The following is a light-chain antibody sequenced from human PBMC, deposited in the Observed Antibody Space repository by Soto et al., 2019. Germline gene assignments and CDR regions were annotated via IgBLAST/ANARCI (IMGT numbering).Light chain of an antibody. J-gene: IGKJ5*01. CDR1: QSVSSSN. CDR2: GAS. CDR3: QQRSNWPPGVT. V-gene: IGKV3-11*01. Sequence: DIVLTQSPDTLSLSPGERATLSCRASQSVSSSNFAWYQQKPAQAPRLLIYGASRRATGIPARFRGSGSGTDFTLTISSLEPEDFAVYYCQQRSNWPPGVTFGQGTRLEIK.